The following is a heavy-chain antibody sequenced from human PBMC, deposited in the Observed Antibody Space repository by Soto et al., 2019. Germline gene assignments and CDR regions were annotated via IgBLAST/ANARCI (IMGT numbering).Heavy chain of an antibody. CDR3: ARAKVLGSERADGFDY. D-gene: IGHD1-1*01. CDR2: INHSGST. CDR1: GGSFSGYY. J-gene: IGHJ4*02. V-gene: IGHV4-34*01. Sequence: QVQLQQWGAGLLKPSETLSLTCAVYGGSFSGYYWSWIRQPPGKGLEWIGEINHSGSTNYNPSLKGRVNTSVDTSKNQSALKLSSVTAADTAVYYCARAKVLGSERADGFDYWGQGTLVTVSS.